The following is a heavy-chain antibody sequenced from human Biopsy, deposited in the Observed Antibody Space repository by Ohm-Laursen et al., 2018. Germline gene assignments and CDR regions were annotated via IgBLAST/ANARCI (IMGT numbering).Heavy chain of an antibody. D-gene: IGHD2-21*02. CDR1: GVSISSYF. CDR3: ARGNKVMVTGPYFFDY. CDR2: IYYSGSN. J-gene: IGHJ4*02. V-gene: IGHV4-59*01. Sequence: SGTLSLTCTVSGVSISSYFWNWIPQPPGQGLVWIGDIYYSGSNKYNPSLKSRVTISVDMSKSQLSLKLTSVTTADTAVYYCARGNKVMVTGPYFFDYWGQGTLVIVSS.